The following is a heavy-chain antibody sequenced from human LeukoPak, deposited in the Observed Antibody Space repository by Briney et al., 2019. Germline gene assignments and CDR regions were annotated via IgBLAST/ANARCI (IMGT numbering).Heavy chain of an antibody. Sequence: GVSLRLSCAASGFTFSSYAMSWVRQAPGKGLGWVSAISGSGGSTYYADSVKGRFTISRDNSKNTLYLQMNSLRAEDTAVYYCAKSASLGYCSGGSCYFDYWGQGTLVTVSS. CDR2: ISGSGGST. CDR1: GFTFSSYA. J-gene: IGHJ4*02. D-gene: IGHD2-15*01. CDR3: AKSASLGYCSGGSCYFDY. V-gene: IGHV3-23*01.